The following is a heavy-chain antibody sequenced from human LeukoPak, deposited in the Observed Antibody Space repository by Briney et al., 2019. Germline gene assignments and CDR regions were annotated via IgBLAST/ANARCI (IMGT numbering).Heavy chain of an antibody. CDR1: GFTFDDYA. Sequence: GGSLRLSCAASGFTFDDYAMHWVRQAPGKGLEWVSGISWNSGSIGYADSVKGRFTISRDNAKNSLYLQMNSLRAEDTALYYCAKAWGYDSSGTFDYWGQGTLVTVSS. V-gene: IGHV3-9*01. CDR3: AKAWGYDSSGTFDY. J-gene: IGHJ4*02. CDR2: ISWNSGSI. D-gene: IGHD3-22*01.